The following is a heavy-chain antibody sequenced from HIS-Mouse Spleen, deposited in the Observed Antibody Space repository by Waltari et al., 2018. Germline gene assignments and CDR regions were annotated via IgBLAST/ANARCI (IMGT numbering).Heavy chain of an antibody. CDR3: ATLRSIAARHDAFDI. CDR1: GFTLSSYA. J-gene: IGHJ3*02. V-gene: IGHV3-30*04. Sequence: QVQLVESGGGVVQPGRSLRLSCAASGFTLSSYAMHWVRQAPGKGLEWVAVISYDGRNKYYADSVKGRFTISRDNSKNTLYLQMNSLRAEDTAVYYCATLRSIAARHDAFDIWGQGTMVTVSS. D-gene: IGHD6-6*01. CDR2: ISYDGRNK.